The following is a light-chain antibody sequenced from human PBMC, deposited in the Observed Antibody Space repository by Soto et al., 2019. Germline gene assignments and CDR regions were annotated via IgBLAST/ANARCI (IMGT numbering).Light chain of an antibody. Sequence: DIVLTQCPASMAVSLCDSATINCRCSHNIVYSSDNKNYLSWYQQRPGQPPKLLFYWASTRESGVPDRFSGSGSGTHFTLTITSLQAEDVAVYYCQKYYSSPPTFGQGNKGAIK. V-gene: IGKV4-1*01. CDR3: QKYYSSPPT. CDR2: WAS. CDR1: HNIVYSSDNKNY. J-gene: IGKJ1*01.